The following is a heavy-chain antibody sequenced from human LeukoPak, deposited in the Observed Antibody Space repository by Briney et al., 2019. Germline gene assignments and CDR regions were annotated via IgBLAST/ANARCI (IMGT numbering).Heavy chain of an antibody. J-gene: IGHJ6*03. CDR3: ARALAITGDYYYYYYMDV. CDR1: GGSISSSSYY. Sequence: SETLSLTCTVSGGSISSSSYYWSWIRQPPGKGLEWIGYFYYSGNTNYNPSLKSRVTMSVDTSRNQFSLKLSPVTAADTAVYYCARALAITGDYYYYYYMDVWGKGTTVTVSS. V-gene: IGHV4-61*01. CDR2: FYYSGNT. D-gene: IGHD1-14*01.